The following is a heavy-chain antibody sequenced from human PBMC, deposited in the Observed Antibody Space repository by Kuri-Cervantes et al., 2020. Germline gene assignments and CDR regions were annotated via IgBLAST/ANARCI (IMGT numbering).Heavy chain of an antibody. CDR1: GFTFSSYA. CDR2: ISYDGSNK. D-gene: IGHD2-15*01. V-gene: IGHV3-30*04. Sequence: GESLKISCAASGFTFSSYAMHWVRQAPGKGLEWVAVISYDGSNKYYADSVKGRFTISRDNSKNTLYLQMNSLRAEDTAVYYCAKDRSPLNGYCSGGSCYFYYHGMDVWGQGTTVTVSS. CDR3: AKDRSPLNGYCSGGSCYFYYHGMDV. J-gene: IGHJ6*02.